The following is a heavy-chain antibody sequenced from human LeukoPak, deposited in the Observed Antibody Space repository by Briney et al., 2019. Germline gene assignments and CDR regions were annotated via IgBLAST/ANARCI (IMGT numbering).Heavy chain of an antibody. J-gene: IGHJ4*02. D-gene: IGHD3-10*01. CDR3: ARVGYYASGNYYNDRGAFDY. Sequence: SETLSLTCTVSGGSISNYYWSWIRQPPGKGLEWIGYIYYSGSTNYNPSLKSRVTISVDTSKNQFSLKLSSLTAADTAVYYCARVGYYASGNYYNDRGAFDYWGQGTLVIVSS. V-gene: IGHV4-59*01. CDR1: GGSISNYY. CDR2: IYYSGST.